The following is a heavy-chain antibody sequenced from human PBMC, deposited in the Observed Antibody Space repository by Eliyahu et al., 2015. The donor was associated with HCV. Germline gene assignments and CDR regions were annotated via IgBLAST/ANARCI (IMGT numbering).Heavy chain of an antibody. V-gene: IGHV3-23*04. CDR2: ISGSGDNX. Sequence: EVQLVESGGGLVQPGGSLRLSCVASGFXFXNXAMXWVRXXPGGGLEWVSVISGSGDNXYYADSVKGRFSISRDNSKNTLYLQMNSLRAEDTAVYYCAKDRLGSGSYGGYYYYYGMDVWGQGTTVTVSS. CDR1: GFXFXNXA. CDR3: AKDRLGSGSYGGYYYYYGMDV. J-gene: IGHJ6*02. D-gene: IGHD3-10*01.